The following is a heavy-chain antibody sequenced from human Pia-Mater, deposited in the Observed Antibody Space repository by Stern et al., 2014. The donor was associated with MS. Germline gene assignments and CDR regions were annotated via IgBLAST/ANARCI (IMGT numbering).Heavy chain of an antibody. D-gene: IGHD4-17*01. CDR2: IYPGDSDT. Sequence: EVQLVESGAEVKKPGESLKISCKGSGYSFTANLIAWVRQMPGKGLEGMGIIYPGDSDTRYSPSFQGQVTISADKSISAAYLQWSSLKASDTAMYYCARDYGDYAFDYWGQGTLVTVSS. CDR3: ARDYGDYAFDY. CDR1: GYSFTANL. V-gene: IGHV5-51*01. J-gene: IGHJ4*02.